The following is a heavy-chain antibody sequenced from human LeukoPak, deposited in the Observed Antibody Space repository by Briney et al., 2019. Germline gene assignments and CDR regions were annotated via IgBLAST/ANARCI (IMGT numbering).Heavy chain of an antibody. Sequence: SETLSLTCAVSGGSISSSNWWSWVRQPPGKGLEWLGEIYHSGSTNYNPSLKSRVAMSVDKSKNQFSLKLSSVTAADTAVYYCARVTLIVVVAWFDPWGQGTLVTVSS. CDR1: GGSISSSNW. J-gene: IGHJ5*02. D-gene: IGHD2-2*01. CDR3: ARVTLIVVVAWFDP. CDR2: IYHSGST. V-gene: IGHV4-4*02.